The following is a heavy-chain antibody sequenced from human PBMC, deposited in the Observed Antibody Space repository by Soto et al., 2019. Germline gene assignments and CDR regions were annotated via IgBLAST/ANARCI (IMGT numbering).Heavy chain of an antibody. J-gene: IGHJ2*01. CDR2: IYYSGST. V-gene: IGHV4-59*01. CDR3: ARAYYDSSGYADTCWYFDL. D-gene: IGHD3-22*01. CDR1: GGSISSYY. Sequence: QVQLQESGPGLVKPSETLSLTCTVSGGSISSYYWSWIRQPPGKGLEWIGYIYYSGSTNYNPSLKSRVTISVDTSKNQFSLKLSSVTAADTAVYYCARAYYDSSGYADTCWYFDLWGRGTLVTVSS.